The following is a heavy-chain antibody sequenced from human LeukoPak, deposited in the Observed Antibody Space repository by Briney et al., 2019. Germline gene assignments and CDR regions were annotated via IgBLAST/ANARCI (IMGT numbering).Heavy chain of an antibody. CDR3: ARNKQELELGLGWNYYYYYYMDV. Sequence: ASVKVSCKASGYTFTSYGISWVRQAPGQGLEWMGWISAYNGNTNYAQKLQGRVTMTTDTSTSTAYMELRSPRSDDTAVYYCARNKQELELGLGWNYYYYYYMDVWGKGTTVTVSS. J-gene: IGHJ6*03. V-gene: IGHV1-18*01. D-gene: IGHD1-7*01. CDR2: ISAYNGNT. CDR1: GYTFTSYG.